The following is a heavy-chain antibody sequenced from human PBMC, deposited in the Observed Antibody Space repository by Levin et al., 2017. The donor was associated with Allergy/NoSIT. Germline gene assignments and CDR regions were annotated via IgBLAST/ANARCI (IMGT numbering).Heavy chain of an antibody. CDR1: GYTFTSYY. J-gene: IGHJ4*02. CDR2: INPSGGST. Sequence: ASVKVSCKASGYTFTSYYMHWVRQAPGQGLEWMGIINPSGGSTSYAQKFQGRVTMTRDTSTSTVYMELSSLRSEDTAVYYCARGGNVLRYFDPPQVSYWGQGTLVTVSS. CDR3: ARGGNVLRYFDPPQVSY. V-gene: IGHV1-46*01. D-gene: IGHD3-9*01.